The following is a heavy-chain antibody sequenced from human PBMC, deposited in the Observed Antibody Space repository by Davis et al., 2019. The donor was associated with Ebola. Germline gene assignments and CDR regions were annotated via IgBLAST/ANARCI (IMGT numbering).Heavy chain of an antibody. D-gene: IGHD6-13*01. J-gene: IGHJ6*02. V-gene: IGHV4-59*12. CDR1: GGSFSGYY. Sequence: MPSETLSLTCAVYGGSFSGYYWSWIRQPPGKGLEWIGYIYYSGSTNYNPSLKSRVTISVDTSKNQFSLKLSSVTAADTAVYYCARSSSWYGWVYYYGMDVWGQGTTVTVSS. CDR3: ARSSSWYGWVYYYGMDV. CDR2: IYYSGST.